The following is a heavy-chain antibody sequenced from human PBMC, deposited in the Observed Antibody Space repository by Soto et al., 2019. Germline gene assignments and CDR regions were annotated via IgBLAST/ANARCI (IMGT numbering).Heavy chain of an antibody. V-gene: IGHV3-23*01. CDR1: AFTFSHYG. CDR2: LSGSGDRT. D-gene: IGHD6-19*01. CDR3: ARGHSDWHFYYMDV. J-gene: IGHJ6*03. Sequence: EFQLLESGGGLVQPGGSLRLSCADSAFTFSHYGMSWVRQAPGKGLEWVSGLSGSGDRTYYVDSVKGRFTISRDNSKNTLFLQMSSLRAEDTALYFSARGHSDWHFYYMDVWGEGTTVTVSS.